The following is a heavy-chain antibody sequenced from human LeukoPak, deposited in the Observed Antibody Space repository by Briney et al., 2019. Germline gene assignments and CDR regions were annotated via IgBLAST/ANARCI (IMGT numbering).Heavy chain of an antibody. V-gene: IGHV1-69*13. Sequence: ASVKVSCKASGGTFSSYAISWVRQAPGQGLEWMGGIIPIFGTANYAQKFQGRVTITADESTSTAYMELSSLRSEDTAVYYCARIGSKWLLRPHPFDYWGQGTLVTVSS. CDR2: IIPIFGTA. CDR3: ARIGSKWLLRPHPFDY. D-gene: IGHD3-22*01. J-gene: IGHJ4*02. CDR1: GGTFSSYA.